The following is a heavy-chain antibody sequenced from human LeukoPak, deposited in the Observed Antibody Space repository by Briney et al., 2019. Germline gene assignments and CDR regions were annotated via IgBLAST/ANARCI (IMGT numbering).Heavy chain of an antibody. J-gene: IGHJ4*02. CDR1: GYTFTSYY. D-gene: IGHD3-22*01. CDR3: SRANPYDNRGYSPELQH. V-gene: IGHV1-2*02. CDR2: SDPNSGAT. Sequence: ASVTVSCKTSGYTFTSYYIHWLRQAPGQGFEWVGWSDPNSGATKYEHFQGKVTMTRDTSISTAYMELSGLRFDDAAVYYCSRANPYDNRGYSPELQHWGQGTLVTVSS.